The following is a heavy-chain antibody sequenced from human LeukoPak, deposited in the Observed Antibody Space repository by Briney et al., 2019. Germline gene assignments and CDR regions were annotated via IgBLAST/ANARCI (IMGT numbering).Heavy chain of an antibody. CDR2: INHSGST. V-gene: IGHV4-34*01. J-gene: IGHJ4*02. D-gene: IGHD3-3*01. Sequence: PSETLSLTCAVYGGSFSGYYWSWIRQPPGKGLEWIGEINHSGSTNYNPSLKSRVTISVDTSKNQFSLKLSSVTAADTAVYYCARHVFSRGITIFGVVTPQSNYFDYWGQGTLVTVSS. CDR3: ARHVFSRGITIFGVVTPQSNYFDY. CDR1: GGSFSGYY.